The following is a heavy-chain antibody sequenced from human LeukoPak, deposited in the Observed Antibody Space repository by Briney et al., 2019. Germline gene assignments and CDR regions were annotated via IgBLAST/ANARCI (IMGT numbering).Heavy chain of an antibody. V-gene: IGHV3-9*01. CDR3: ARERRGGDAFDL. CDR1: GFTFDDYA. Sequence: GGSLRLSCAASGFTFDDYAMHWVRQAPGKGLEWVSGISWNSGSIGYADSVKGRFTISRDNAKNSLYLQMNSLRAEDSALYYCARERRGGDAFDLWGQGIMVTVSS. J-gene: IGHJ3*01. CDR2: ISWNSGSI. D-gene: IGHD3-10*01.